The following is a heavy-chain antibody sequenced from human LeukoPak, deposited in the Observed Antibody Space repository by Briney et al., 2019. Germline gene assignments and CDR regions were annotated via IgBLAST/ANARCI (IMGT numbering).Heavy chain of an antibody. CDR1: GFTFSSYG. Sequence: GGSLRLSCAASGFTFSSYGMHWVRQAPGKGLEWVANIKQDGSEKYYVDSVKGRFTISRDNAKNSLYLQMNSLRAEDTAVYYCARAKGSSSVDYWGQGTLVTVSS. CDR2: IKQDGSEK. D-gene: IGHD6-6*01. CDR3: ARAKGSSSVDY. V-gene: IGHV3-7*01. J-gene: IGHJ4*02.